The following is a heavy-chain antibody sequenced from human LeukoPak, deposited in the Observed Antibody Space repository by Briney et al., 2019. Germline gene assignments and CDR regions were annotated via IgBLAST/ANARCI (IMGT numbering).Heavy chain of an antibody. V-gene: IGHV1-8*01. J-gene: IGHJ4*02. Sequence: ASVKVSCKASGYTFTSYDINWVRQATRQGLEWMGWMNPNGGNTGYAQKFQGRVTMTRNTSISTAYMELSSLRSEDTAVYFCARGLKAGWSDYWGQGTLVSVSS. CDR1: GYTFTSYD. D-gene: IGHD3-3*01. CDR3: ARGLKAGWSDY. CDR2: MNPNGGNT.